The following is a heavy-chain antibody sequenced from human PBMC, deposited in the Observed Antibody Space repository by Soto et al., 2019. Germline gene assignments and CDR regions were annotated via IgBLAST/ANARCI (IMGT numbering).Heavy chain of an antibody. CDR3: AVTYYYDSSGYYLYYYYGMDV. J-gene: IGHJ6*02. D-gene: IGHD3-22*01. V-gene: IGHV3-23*01. Sequence: GGSLRLSCAASGFTFSSYAMSWVRQAPGKGLEWVSAISGSGGSTYYADSVKGRFTISRDNSKNTLYLQMNSLRAEDTAVYYCAVTYYYDSSGYYLYYYYGMDVWGQGTTVTVSS. CDR2: ISGSGGST. CDR1: GFTFSSYA.